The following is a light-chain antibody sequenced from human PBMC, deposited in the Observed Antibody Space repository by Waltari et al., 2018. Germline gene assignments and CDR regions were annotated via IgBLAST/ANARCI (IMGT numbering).Light chain of an antibody. CDR2: ADT. Sequence: SYELTQPPSVSVYPGQTARITCSGDAFPKKYAYWYQQKSGQAPVLVFYADTKRPSGIPERFSGSSSGTVATFTISGAQVEDEADYFCYSTHSSGKVFGGGTKLTVL. J-gene: IGLJ2*01. CDR3: YSTHSSGKV. V-gene: IGLV3-10*01. CDR1: AFPKKY.